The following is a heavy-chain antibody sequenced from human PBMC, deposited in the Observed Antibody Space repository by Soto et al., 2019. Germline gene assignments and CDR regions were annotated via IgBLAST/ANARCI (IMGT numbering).Heavy chain of an antibody. CDR2: ISAYNGNT. Sequence: ASVRVSCKASGYTFTSYGISWVRQAPGQGLEWMGWISAYNGNTNYAQKLQGRVTMTTDTSTSTAYMELRSLRSDDTAVYYCARDTNYDILTGYSPYYYYYYMDVWGKGTTVTVSS. CDR1: GYTFTSYG. V-gene: IGHV1-18*01. D-gene: IGHD3-9*01. CDR3: ARDTNYDILTGYSPYYYYYYMDV. J-gene: IGHJ6*03.